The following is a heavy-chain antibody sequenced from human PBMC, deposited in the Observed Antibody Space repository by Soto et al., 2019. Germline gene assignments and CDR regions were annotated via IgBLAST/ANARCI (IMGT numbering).Heavy chain of an antibody. CDR2: IYPGNSDT. V-gene: IGHV5-51*01. CDR1: GYNFPGYW. CDR3: ARRYMGYASAQTLYFFTDV. Sequence: GESLKISCQVSGYNFPGYWIAWVRQMPGKGLEWMGIIYPGNSDTRYSPSFQGQVTVSVDKFISTAYLQWSTLKASDTAMYYCARRYMGYASAQTLYFFTDVWGKGTTVTASS. J-gene: IGHJ6*03. D-gene: IGHD3-10*01.